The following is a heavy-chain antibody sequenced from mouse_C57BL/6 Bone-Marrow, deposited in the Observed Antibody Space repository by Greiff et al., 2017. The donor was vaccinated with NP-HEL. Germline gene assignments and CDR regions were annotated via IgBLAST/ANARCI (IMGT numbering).Heavy chain of an antibody. Sequence: EVQLQQSGTVLARPGASVKMSCKTSGYTFTSYWMHWVKQRPGQGLEWIGAIYPGNSDTSYNQKFKGKAKLTAVTSASTAYMELSSLTNEDSAVYYCTREILRSVVGTWFAYWGQGTLVTVSA. CDR3: TREILRSVVGTWFAY. J-gene: IGHJ3*01. V-gene: IGHV1-5*01. D-gene: IGHD1-1*01. CDR2: IYPGNSDT. CDR1: GYTFTSYW.